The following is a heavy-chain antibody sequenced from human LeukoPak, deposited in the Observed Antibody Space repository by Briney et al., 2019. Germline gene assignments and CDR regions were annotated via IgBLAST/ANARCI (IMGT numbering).Heavy chain of an antibody. CDR3: ARGPYDFWSGYCCFDY. V-gene: IGHV4-34*01. Sequence: PSETLSLTCAGYGGSFSGYYWGWIRQPPGKGLEWIGEINHSGSTNYNLSLKSRVTISVDTSKNQFSLKLSSVTAADTAVYYCARGPYDFWSGYCCFDYWGQGTLVTVSS. CDR2: INHSGST. D-gene: IGHD3-3*01. CDR1: GGSFSGYY. J-gene: IGHJ4*02.